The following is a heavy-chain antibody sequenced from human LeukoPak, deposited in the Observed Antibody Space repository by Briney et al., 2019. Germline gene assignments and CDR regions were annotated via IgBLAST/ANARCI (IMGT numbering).Heavy chain of an antibody. V-gene: IGHV1-18*01. CDR1: GYTFTSYG. CDR3: AWYGSGSQAYFYYMDV. CDR2: ISAYNGNT. D-gene: IGHD3-10*01. Sequence: ASVKVSCKASGYTFTSYGISWVRQAPGQGLEWMGWISAYNGNTNYAQKFQGRVTMTRDTSISTAYMELSRLRSDDTAVYYCAWYGSGSQAYFYYMDVWGKGTTVTIS. J-gene: IGHJ6*03.